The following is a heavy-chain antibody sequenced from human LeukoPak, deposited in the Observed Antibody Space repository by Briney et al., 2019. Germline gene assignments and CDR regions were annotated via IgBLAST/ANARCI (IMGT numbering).Heavy chain of an antibody. J-gene: IGHJ3*02. CDR2: INPNSGGT. CDR3: ARDQRGGSSWSGDTPAFDI. CDR1: GYTFTGYY. V-gene: IGHV1-2*02. D-gene: IGHD6-13*01. Sequence: ASVKVSCKASGYTFTGYYMHWVRQAPGQGLEWMGWINPNSGGTNYAQKFQGRVTMTRDTSISTAYMELSRLRSDDTAVYYCARDQRGGSSWSGDTPAFDIWGQGTMVTVSS.